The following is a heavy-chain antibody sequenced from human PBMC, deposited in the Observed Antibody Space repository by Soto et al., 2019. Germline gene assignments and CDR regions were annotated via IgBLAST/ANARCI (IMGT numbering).Heavy chain of an antibody. CDR3: ARDLEFRDGNISHLDY. CDR1: GGTFRNHV. V-gene: IGHV1-69*13. Sequence: ASVKVSCKASGGTFRNHVFNWVRQAPGQGLEWMGGIIPIIGTPNYAQKFQGRVTITADASTDTVYLEVSSLRSQDTAVYYCARDLEFRDGNISHLDYWGQGTLVTVSS. D-gene: IGHD3-10*01. J-gene: IGHJ4*02. CDR2: IIPIIGTP.